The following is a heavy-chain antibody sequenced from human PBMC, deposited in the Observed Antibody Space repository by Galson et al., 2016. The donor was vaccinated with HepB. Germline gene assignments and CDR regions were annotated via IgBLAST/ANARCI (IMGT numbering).Heavy chain of an antibody. V-gene: IGHV3-30-3*01. D-gene: IGHD1-14*01. CDR1: GFTFNTCA. CDR2: ISYNGGYK. J-gene: IGHJ4*02. CDR3: VRDTRARPGPRFDY. Sequence: SLRLSCAASGFTFNTCAMHWVRQAPGKGLEWVALISYNGGYKYYADSVKGRFTISRDNSKNTLYLQMNGLRAEDTAVFYCVRDTRARPGPRFDYWGQGTLVTVSS.